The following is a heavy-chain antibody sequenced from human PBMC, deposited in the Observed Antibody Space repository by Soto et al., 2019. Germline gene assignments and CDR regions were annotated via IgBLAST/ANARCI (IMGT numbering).Heavy chain of an antibody. V-gene: IGHV1-3*05. CDR2: INAGNGNT. CDR3: SRGAPPIDY. J-gene: IGHJ4*02. CDR1: GYTFSSYA. Sequence: QVQLVQSGAEEKKPGASVKVSCKASGYTFSSYAMHWVRQAPGQRLEWMGWINAGNGNTKYSQKFQGRVTITRDTSASTAYMELSSLRSDDTAVYYCSRGAPPIDYWGQGTLVTVSS.